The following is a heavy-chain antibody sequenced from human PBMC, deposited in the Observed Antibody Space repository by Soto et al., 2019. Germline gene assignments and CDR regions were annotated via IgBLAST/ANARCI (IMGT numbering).Heavy chain of an antibody. CDR1: GGTFSSYA. CDR3: ARSQRGDGYNI. CDR2: IIPIFGTA. J-gene: IGHJ4*02. V-gene: IGHV1-69*01. D-gene: IGHD5-12*01. Sequence: QVQLVQSGAEVTKPGSSVKFSCQASGGTFSSYAISWVRQAPGQGLEWMGGIIPIFGTANYVQKFQGRVTITAEESTSTAYMELSSLRSEDTAVYYCARSQRGDGYNIWGQGTLVTVSS.